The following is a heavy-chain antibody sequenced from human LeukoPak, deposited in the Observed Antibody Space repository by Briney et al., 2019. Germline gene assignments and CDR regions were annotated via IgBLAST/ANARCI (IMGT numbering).Heavy chain of an antibody. Sequence: GGSLRLSCAASGFTFSNYWMTWVRQAPGRGLEWVANIKQDGSTKYYVDSVKGRFTISRDNAKNSVCLQVNSLTAEDTALYYCARIGYISSPLDYWGQGTLVTVSS. CDR2: IKQDGSTK. CDR3: ARIGYISSPLDY. V-gene: IGHV3-7*01. CDR1: GFTFSNYW. D-gene: IGHD6-6*01. J-gene: IGHJ4*02.